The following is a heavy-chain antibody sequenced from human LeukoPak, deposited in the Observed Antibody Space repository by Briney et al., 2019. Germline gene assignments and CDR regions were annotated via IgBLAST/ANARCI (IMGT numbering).Heavy chain of an antibody. CDR1: GGSISSYY. Sequence: SETLSLTCTVSGGSISSYYWSWIRQPPGKGLEWIGYIYYSGSTNYNPSLKSRVTISVNTSKNQFSLKLSSVTAADTAVYYCARFDSGGVADYWGQGTLVTVSS. CDR3: ARFDSGGVADY. CDR2: IYYSGST. J-gene: IGHJ4*02. D-gene: IGHD3-22*01. V-gene: IGHV4-59*08.